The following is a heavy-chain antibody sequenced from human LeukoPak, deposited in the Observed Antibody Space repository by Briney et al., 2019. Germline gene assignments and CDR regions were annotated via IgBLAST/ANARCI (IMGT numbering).Heavy chain of an antibody. CDR3: ARGSCSSRSCYKRVNGLDV. J-gene: IGHJ6*02. V-gene: IGHV3-13*01. CDR2: FHTAGDI. CDR1: GFTFSNYW. D-gene: IGHD2-2*01. Sequence: GGSLRLSCAASGFTFSNYWMEWVRQATGKGLEWVSAFHTAGDIHYSGSVKGRFATSRENAKNSFYLQMNNLRAGDTAVYYCARGSCSSRSCYKRVNGLDVWGQGTPVTVSS.